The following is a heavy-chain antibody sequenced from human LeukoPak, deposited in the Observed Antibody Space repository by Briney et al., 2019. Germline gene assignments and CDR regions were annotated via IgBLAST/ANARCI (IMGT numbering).Heavy chain of an antibody. J-gene: IGHJ4*02. CDR2: MNPTSGNT. CDR1: GYTFTDYD. Sequence: ASVKVSCKASGYTFTDYDINWVRQASGQGLEWMGWMNPTSGNTGYAQKFQGRVTMTRDTSESTAYMELSSLRSEDMAVYYCAREDWSSSWDYWDQGTLVTVSS. D-gene: IGHD6-13*01. V-gene: IGHV1-8*01. CDR3: AREDWSSSWDY.